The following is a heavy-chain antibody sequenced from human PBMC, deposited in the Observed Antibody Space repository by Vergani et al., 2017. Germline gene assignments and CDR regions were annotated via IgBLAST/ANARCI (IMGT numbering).Heavy chain of an antibody. V-gene: IGHV4-61*02. CDR2: IHTSGST. J-gene: IGHJ6*02. D-gene: IGHD6-13*01. Sequence: QVQLQESGPGLVKPSQTLSLTCTVSGGSISSGSYYWTWIRQPAGKGLEWIGRIHTSGSTNYNSSLKSRVTISVDTSKNQFSLKLSSVTAADTAVYYCARDSSGWYTYYYYGMDVWGQGTTFTVSS. CDR3: ARDSSGWYTYYYYGMDV. CDR1: GGSISSGSYY.